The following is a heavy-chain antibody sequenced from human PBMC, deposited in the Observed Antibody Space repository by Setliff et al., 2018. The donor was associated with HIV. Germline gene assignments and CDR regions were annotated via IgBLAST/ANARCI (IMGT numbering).Heavy chain of an antibody. CDR3: AKDYGDGHNWGAFDI. CDR1: GFIFNDHV. Sequence: PGGSLRLSCAASGFIFNDHVMHWVRQVPGKGLEWVSLVTWNGVTAYYADSVKGRFTASRANSKNFVFLEMTNLRPEDTALYFCAKDYGDGHNWGAFDISGQGTMVTVSS. D-gene: IGHD1-1*01. V-gene: IGHV3-43D*03. CDR2: VTWNGVTA. J-gene: IGHJ3*02.